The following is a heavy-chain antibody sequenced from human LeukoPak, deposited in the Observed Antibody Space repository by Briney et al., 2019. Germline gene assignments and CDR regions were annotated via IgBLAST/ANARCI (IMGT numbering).Heavy chain of an antibody. CDR3: ARDSSLDAIDV. Sequence: SETLSLTCTVSGGSINSGNYYWNWIRQPAGKGLEWIGRIYSSGSTNYNPSLKSRVTISRDTSKNQFSLKLNSVTAADTALYYCARDSSLDAIDVWGQGTTVTVSS. CDR1: GGSINSGNYY. J-gene: IGHJ3*01. V-gene: IGHV4-61*02. CDR2: IYSSGST.